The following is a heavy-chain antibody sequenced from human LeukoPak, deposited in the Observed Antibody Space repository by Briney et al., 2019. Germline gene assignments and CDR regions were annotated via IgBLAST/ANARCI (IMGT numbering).Heavy chain of an antibody. Sequence: SSETLSLTCAVYGGSFSGYYWSWIRQPPGKGLEWIGEINHSGSTNYNPSLKSRVTIPVDTSKNQFSLKLSSVTAADTAVYYCAKGIAARPYKFDYWGQGTLVTVSS. CDR2: INHSGST. D-gene: IGHD6-6*01. V-gene: IGHV4-34*01. CDR3: AKGIAARPYKFDY. J-gene: IGHJ4*02. CDR1: GGSFSGYY.